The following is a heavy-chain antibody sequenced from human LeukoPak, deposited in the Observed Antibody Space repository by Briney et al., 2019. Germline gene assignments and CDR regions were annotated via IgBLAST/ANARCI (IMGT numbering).Heavy chain of an antibody. CDR3: AKDPRYGEVY. Sequence: GGSLRLSCVASGFTFSTYAMSWVRQAPGKGLEWVSVISGSGGATYYADSVKGRCTISRDNSKNTLYLQMNSLRAEDTAVYYCAKDPRYGEVYWGRGTLVTVSS. D-gene: IGHD4/OR15-4a*01. V-gene: IGHV3-23*01. J-gene: IGHJ4*02. CDR1: GFTFSTYA. CDR2: ISGSGGAT.